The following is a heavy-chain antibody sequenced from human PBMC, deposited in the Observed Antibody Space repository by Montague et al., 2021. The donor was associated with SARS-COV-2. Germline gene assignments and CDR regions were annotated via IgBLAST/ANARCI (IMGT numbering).Heavy chain of an antibody. V-gene: IGHV3-30-3*01. J-gene: IGHJ4*02. CDR1: GFTFSHYA. Sequence: SLRLSCAASGFTFSHYAMNWVRQAPGKGLEWVAFVSYDGDNKFYAESVKGRFSISRDKAKNTLNLEVHSLRPDDTAVYYCARGRGPEIGYHFDYWGQGTLVTVSS. CDR2: VSYDGDNK. D-gene: IGHD3-10*01. CDR3: ARGRGPEIGYHFDY.